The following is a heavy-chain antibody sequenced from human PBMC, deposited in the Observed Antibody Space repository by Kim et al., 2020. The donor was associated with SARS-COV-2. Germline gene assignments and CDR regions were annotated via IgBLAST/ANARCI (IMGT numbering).Heavy chain of an antibody. CDR2: IYYSGST. Sequence: SETLSLTCTVSGGSISSYYWSWIRQPPGKGLEWIGYIYYSGSTNYNPSLKSRVTISVDTSKNQFSLKLSSVTAADTAVYYCARDAAAAGRGWYYYGMDVWGQGTTVTVSS. D-gene: IGHD6-13*01. CDR3: ARDAAAAGRGWYYYGMDV. CDR1: GGSISSYY. J-gene: IGHJ6*02. V-gene: IGHV4-59*01.